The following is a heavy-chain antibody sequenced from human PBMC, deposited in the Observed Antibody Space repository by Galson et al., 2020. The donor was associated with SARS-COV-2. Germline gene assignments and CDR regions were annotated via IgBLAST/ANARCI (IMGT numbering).Heavy chain of an antibody. CDR3: ARDASGGFNYFDP. Sequence: ASVKVSCKASGYTLISNGMNWVRQAPGQGLEWMGWITAYNDDTYVAQKFQGRLTMTTDPSTNTAYMELKSLRSDDAAVYFCARDASGGFNYFDPWGQGTLVTVSS. J-gene: IGHJ5*02. V-gene: IGHV1-18*04. CDR1: GYTLISNG. D-gene: IGHD3-10*01. CDR2: ITAYNDDT.